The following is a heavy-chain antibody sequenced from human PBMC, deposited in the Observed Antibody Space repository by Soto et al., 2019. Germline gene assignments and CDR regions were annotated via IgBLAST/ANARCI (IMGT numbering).Heavy chain of an antibody. Sequence: GGSLRLSCAAYGFTLRNYEMNWVRQAPGKGLEWISKISGSNNNRYYADSVRGRFTISRDNAKNSLYPQMNSLRAEDTAIYYCASERLCGADCYFFDNWGQGTQVTVSS. J-gene: IGHJ4*02. CDR2: ISGSNNNR. CDR3: ASERLCGADCYFFDN. D-gene: IGHD2-21*02. CDR1: GFTLRNYE. V-gene: IGHV3-48*03.